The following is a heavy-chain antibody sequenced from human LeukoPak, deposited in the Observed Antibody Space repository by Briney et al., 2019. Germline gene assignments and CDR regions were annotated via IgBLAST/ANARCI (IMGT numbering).Heavy chain of an antibody. CDR3: ARDPYYSSSSPFFDY. J-gene: IGHJ4*02. D-gene: IGHD6-6*01. CDR2: ISWNSGNI. CDR1: GFTFDDYA. V-gene: IGHV3-9*01. Sequence: GGSLRLSCAASGFTFDDYAMHWVRQAPGKGLEWVSGISWNSGNIEYADSVKGRFTISRDNAKKSLFLQMNSLRAEDTALYYCARDPYYSSSSPFFDYWGQGALVTDSS.